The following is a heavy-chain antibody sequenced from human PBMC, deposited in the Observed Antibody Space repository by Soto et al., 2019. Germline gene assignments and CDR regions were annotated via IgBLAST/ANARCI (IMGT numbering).Heavy chain of an antibody. V-gene: IGHV4-34*01. CDR2: INHSGST. D-gene: IGHD6-6*01. J-gene: IGHJ1*01. CDR1: GGSFSGYY. CDR3: ARLPRYSSSSLFQH. Sequence: SETLSLTCAVYGGSFSGYYWSWIRQPPGKGLEWIGEINHSGSTNYTPSLKSRVTISVDTSKNQFSLKLSSVTAADTAVYYCARLPRYSSSSLFQHGGQGALVTVSS.